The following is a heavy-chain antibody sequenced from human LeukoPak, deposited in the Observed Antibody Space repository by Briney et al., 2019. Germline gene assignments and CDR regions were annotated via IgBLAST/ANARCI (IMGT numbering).Heavy chain of an antibody. V-gene: IGHV1-46*01. CDR2: INPSGGST. CDR1: GYTFTSYY. D-gene: IGHD1-26*01. Sequence: ASVKVSCKASGYTFTSYYMHWVRQAPGQGLEWMGIINPSGGSTSYAQKFQGRVTMTRDTSTSTVYMELSSLSSDDTAVYYCARDGRGASHYPHDWFDPWGQGTLVTVSS. J-gene: IGHJ5*02. CDR3: ARDGRGASHYPHDWFDP.